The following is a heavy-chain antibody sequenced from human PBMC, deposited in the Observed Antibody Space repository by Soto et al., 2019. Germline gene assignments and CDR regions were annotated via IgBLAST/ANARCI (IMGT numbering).Heavy chain of an antibody. D-gene: IGHD2-2*02. J-gene: IGHJ6*02. Sequence: GESLKISCKGSGYSFTSYWIGWVRQMPGKGLEWMGIIYPGDSDTRYSPSFQGQVTISADKSISTAYLQWSSLKASDTAMYYCARLEVGAGAAAISYYYYGMDVWGQGTTVTVSS. V-gene: IGHV5-51*01. CDR1: GYSFTSYW. CDR2: IYPGDSDT. CDR3: ARLEVGAGAAAISYYYYGMDV.